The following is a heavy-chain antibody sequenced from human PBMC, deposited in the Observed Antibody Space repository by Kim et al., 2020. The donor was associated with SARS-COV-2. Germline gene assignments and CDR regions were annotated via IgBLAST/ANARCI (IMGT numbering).Heavy chain of an antibody. CDR1: GGSISSSSYY. CDR3: ARGGVRWLDFDY. D-gene: IGHD6-19*01. Sequence: SETLSLTCTVSGGSISSSSYYWGWIRQPPGKGLEWIGSIYYSGSTYYNPSLKSRVTISVDTSKNQFSLKLSSVTAADTAVYYCARGGVRWLDFDYWGQGTLVTVSS. CDR2: IYYSGST. J-gene: IGHJ4*02. V-gene: IGHV4-39*07.